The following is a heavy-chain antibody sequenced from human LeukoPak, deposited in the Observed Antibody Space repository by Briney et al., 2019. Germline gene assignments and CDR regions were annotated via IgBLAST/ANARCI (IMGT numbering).Heavy chain of an antibody. Sequence: SETLSLTCTVSGGSISSYYWSWIRQPPGKGLEWIGYINYSGSTNYNPSLKSRVTISVDTSKNQFSLKLSSVTAADTAVYYCARGDYVWGRYRPNNWFDPWGQGTLVTVSS. CDR2: INYSGST. D-gene: IGHD3-16*02. V-gene: IGHV4-59*01. CDR3: ARGDYVWGRYRPNNWFDP. J-gene: IGHJ5*02. CDR1: GGSISSYY.